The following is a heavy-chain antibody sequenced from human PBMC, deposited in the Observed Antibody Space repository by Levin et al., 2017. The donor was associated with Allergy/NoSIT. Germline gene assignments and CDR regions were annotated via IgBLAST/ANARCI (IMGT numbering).Heavy chain of an antibody. Sequence: SCAASGFSFSLYGMHWVRQAPGKGLEWVAVVAYDGTNQYYADSVEGRFTIPSDDSKNTLYLQMNTLRTEDTAVYYCAKGGASGSGSVYKWFDPWGQGTLVTVSS. V-gene: IGHV3-30*18. CDR1: GFSFSLYG. D-gene: IGHD3-10*01. J-gene: IGHJ5*02. CDR2: VAYDGTNQ. CDR3: AKGGASGSGSVYKWFDP.